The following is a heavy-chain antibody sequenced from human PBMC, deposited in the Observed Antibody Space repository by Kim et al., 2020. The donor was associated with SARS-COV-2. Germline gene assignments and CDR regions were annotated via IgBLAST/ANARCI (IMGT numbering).Heavy chain of an antibody. CDR1: GDSITRSTSY. CDR3: A. CDR2: MDNSGDT. V-gene: IGHV4-39*01. J-gene: IGHJ1*01. Sequence: SETLSLTCTVSGDSITRSTSYWAWIRQPPGKGLEWIGSMDNSGDTYYNTSLKSRVTISVATSKNQISLKLSSVTAADTAVYYCAWG.